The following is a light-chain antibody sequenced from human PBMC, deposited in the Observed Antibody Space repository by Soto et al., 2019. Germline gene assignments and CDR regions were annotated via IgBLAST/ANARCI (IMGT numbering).Light chain of an antibody. J-gene: IGLJ1*01. CDR1: SSDIGGYNF. Sequence: QSALTQPASVSGSPGQSITISCTGTSSDIGGYNFVSWYLHHPGKAPQVLILDASDRPSGISNRFSGSKSGNTASLTISGLQAEDEADYYCSSFRSGSTPYVFGSGTKVTVL. CDR3: SSFRSGSTPYV. CDR2: DAS. V-gene: IGLV2-14*03.